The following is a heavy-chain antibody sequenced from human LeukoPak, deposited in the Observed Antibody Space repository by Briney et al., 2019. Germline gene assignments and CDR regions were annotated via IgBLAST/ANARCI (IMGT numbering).Heavy chain of an antibody. V-gene: IGHV3-74*01. CDR1: GFTFSSYW. D-gene: IGHD1-26*01. CDR2: IREDGTIT. Sequence: GGSLRLACAASGFTFSSYWMHWVRQVPGKGLVWVSRIREDGTITNYEDSVKGRFTIFRDNARNTLYLQMHSLRAEDTAIYYCARNFVGTSTSDFDSWGQGTQVTVSS. J-gene: IGHJ4*02. CDR3: ARNFVGTSTSDFDS.